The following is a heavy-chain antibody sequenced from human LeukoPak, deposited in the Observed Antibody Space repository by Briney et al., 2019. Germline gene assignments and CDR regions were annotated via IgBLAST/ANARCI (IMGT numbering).Heavy chain of an antibody. Sequence: PGGSLRLSCSASGFTFSAYTMNWVRQAPGQGLEWVSYISSSSSYIYYADSVKGRFTISRDNSKNTLYLQMNSLRAEDTAVYYCARSKYYYDSSGYYIFDYWGQGTLVTVSS. CDR1: GFTFSAYT. J-gene: IGHJ4*02. V-gene: IGHV3-21*05. CDR3: ARSKYYYDSSGYYIFDY. D-gene: IGHD3-22*01. CDR2: ISSSSSYI.